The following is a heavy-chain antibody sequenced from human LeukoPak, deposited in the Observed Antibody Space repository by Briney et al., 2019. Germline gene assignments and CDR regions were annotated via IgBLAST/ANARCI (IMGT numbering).Heavy chain of an antibody. CDR2: IYYSGST. Sequence: SETLSLTCTVSGGSISSSSYYWGWIRQPPGTGLEWIGSIYYSGSTYYNPSLKSRVTISVDTSKNQFSLKLSSVTAADTAVYYCARLGGAWYNWFDPWGQGTLVTVSS. CDR3: ARLGGAWYNWFDP. J-gene: IGHJ5*02. D-gene: IGHD6-19*01. V-gene: IGHV4-39*01. CDR1: GGSISSSSYY.